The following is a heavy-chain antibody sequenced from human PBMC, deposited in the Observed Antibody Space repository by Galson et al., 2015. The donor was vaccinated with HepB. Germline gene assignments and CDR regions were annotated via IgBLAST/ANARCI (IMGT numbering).Heavy chain of an antibody. Sequence: SLRLSCAASGFTVSSNYMSWVRQAPGKGLEWVSVIYSGGSTYYADSVKGRFTISRDNSKNTLYLQMNSLRAEDTAVYYCARSYDSSGYEGYFDYWGQGTLVTVSS. CDR1: GFTVSSNY. CDR2: IYSGGST. D-gene: IGHD3-22*01. CDR3: ARSYDSSGYEGYFDY. J-gene: IGHJ4*02. V-gene: IGHV3-66*01.